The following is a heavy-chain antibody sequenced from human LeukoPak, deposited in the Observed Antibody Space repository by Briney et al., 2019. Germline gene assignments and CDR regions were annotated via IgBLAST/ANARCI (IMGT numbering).Heavy chain of an antibody. CDR3: ARDHATIAVAGIEAY. Sequence: GGLLRLSCAASGFTFSSYAMHWVRQAPGKGLEWVAVISYDGSNKYYADSVKGRFTISRDNSKNTLYLQMNSLRAEDTAVYYCARDHATIAVAGIEAYWGQGTLVTVSS. CDR2: ISYDGSNK. CDR1: GFTFSSYA. J-gene: IGHJ4*02. D-gene: IGHD6-19*01. V-gene: IGHV3-30*04.